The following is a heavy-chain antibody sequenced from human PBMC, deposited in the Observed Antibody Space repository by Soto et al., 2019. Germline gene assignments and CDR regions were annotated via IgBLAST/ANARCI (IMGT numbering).Heavy chain of an antibody. D-gene: IGHD5-12*01. V-gene: IGHV3-21*01. J-gene: IGHJ5*02. CDR3: AAWLRVGSGLDP. CDR1: GFTFSSYS. CDR2: ISSSSSYI. Sequence: VGSLRLSCAASGFTFSSYSMNWVRQAPGKGLEWVSSISSSSSYIYYADSVKGRFTISRDNAKNSLYLQMNSLRAEDTAVYYCAAWLRVGSGLDPWGQGTLVTVSS.